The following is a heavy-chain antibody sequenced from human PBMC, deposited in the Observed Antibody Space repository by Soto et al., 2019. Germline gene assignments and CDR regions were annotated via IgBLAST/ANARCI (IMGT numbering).Heavy chain of an antibody. Sequence: SETLSLTCAVYGGSFSGYYWSWIRQPPGKGLEWIGEINHSGSTNYNPSLKSRVTISVDTSKNQFSLKLSSVTAADTAVYYCARLRYSLRYYYYYYYMDVWGKGTTVTVSS. D-gene: IGHD2-15*01. J-gene: IGHJ6*03. V-gene: IGHV4-34*01. CDR2: INHSGST. CDR3: ARLRYSLRYYYYYYYMDV. CDR1: GGSFSGYY.